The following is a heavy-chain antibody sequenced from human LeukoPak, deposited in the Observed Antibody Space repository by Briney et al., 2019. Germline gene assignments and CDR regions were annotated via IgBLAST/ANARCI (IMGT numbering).Heavy chain of an antibody. Sequence: SETLSLTCAVYGGSFSGYYWSWIRQPPGKGLEWIGEINHSGSTNYNPSLKGRVTISVDTSKNQFSLKLSSVTAADTAVYYCARDRRWSSAWDIWGQGTMVTVSS. J-gene: IGHJ3*02. D-gene: IGHD6-6*01. CDR2: INHSGST. CDR1: GGSFSGYY. CDR3: ARDRRWSSAWDI. V-gene: IGHV4-34*01.